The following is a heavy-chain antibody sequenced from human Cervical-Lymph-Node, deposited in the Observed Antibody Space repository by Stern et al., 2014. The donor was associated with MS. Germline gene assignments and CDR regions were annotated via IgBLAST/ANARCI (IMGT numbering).Heavy chain of an antibody. Sequence: QLQLQESGPGLVRPSGTLSLTCAVSGDSISNDNWRSWVRQPPGKGLEWIGMIYHPVSANYDPSLKVRDTISVHKSSTQFTLRLTLMTAADTAVYYCARDQGFQLMNSWGQGTLVIVSS. CDR3: ARDQGFQLMNS. V-gene: IGHV4-4*02. D-gene: IGHD2-2*01. J-gene: IGHJ4*02. CDR1: GDSISNDNW. CDR2: IYHPVSA.